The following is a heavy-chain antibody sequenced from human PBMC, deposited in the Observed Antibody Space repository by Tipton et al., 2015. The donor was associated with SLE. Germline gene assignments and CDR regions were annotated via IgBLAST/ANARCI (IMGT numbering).Heavy chain of an antibody. CDR2: INHSGST. CDR1: GGPFSGYY. V-gene: IGHV4-34*01. J-gene: IGHJ4*02. Sequence: TLSLTCAVYGGPFSGYYWSWIRQPPGKGLEWIGEINHSGSTNYNPSLKSRVTISVDTSKNQFSLKLSSVTAADTAVYYCARDVAVAGTPFDYWGQGTLVTVSS. D-gene: IGHD6-19*01. CDR3: ARDVAVAGTPFDY.